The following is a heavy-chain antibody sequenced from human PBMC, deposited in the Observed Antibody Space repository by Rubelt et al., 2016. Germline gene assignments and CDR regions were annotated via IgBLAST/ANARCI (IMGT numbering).Heavy chain of an antibody. J-gene: IGHJ4*02. V-gene: IGHV3-23*01. CDR2: ISGSGTST. Sequence: EVQLLESGGGLVQPGGSLRLSCAASGFTFSSYAMSWVRQAPGKGLEWVSAISGSGTSTYYADSVKGRFTVSRDDSKNTLDLQMNSLRAEDTALYYCARDSIVAVAGRSFDYLGQGTLVTVSA. CDR3: ARDSIVAVAGRSFDY. D-gene: IGHD6-19*01. CDR1: GFTFSSYA.